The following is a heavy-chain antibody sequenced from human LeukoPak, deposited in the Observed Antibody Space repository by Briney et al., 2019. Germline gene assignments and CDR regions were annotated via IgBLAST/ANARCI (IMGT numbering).Heavy chain of an antibody. V-gene: IGHV3-48*04. CDR2: ISSSGSTI. CDR1: GFTFSSYS. J-gene: IGHJ4*02. CDR3: ARDQRSHTYYYDSSGYYYPYYFDY. D-gene: IGHD3-22*01. Sequence: GGSLRLSCAASGFTFSSYSMNWVRQAPGKGLEWVSYISSSGSTIYYADSVKGRFTISRDNAKNSLYLQMNSLRAEDTAVYYCARDQRSHTYYYDSSGYYYPYYFDYWGQGTLVTVSS.